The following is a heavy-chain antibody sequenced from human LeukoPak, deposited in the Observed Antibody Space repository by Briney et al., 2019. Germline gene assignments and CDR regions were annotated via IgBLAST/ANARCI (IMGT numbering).Heavy chain of an antibody. D-gene: IGHD3-22*01. CDR1: GYTFTSYD. J-gene: IGHJ3*02. CDR2: MNPNSGNT. CDR3: ARGSPYSYDSSGSDPDAFDI. V-gene: IGHV1-8*03. Sequence: GASVKVSCKASGYTFTSYDINWVRQATGQGLEWMGWMNPNSGNTGYAQKFQGRVTITRNTSISTAYMELSSLRPEDTAVYYCARGSPYSYDSSGSDPDAFDIWGQGTMVTVSS.